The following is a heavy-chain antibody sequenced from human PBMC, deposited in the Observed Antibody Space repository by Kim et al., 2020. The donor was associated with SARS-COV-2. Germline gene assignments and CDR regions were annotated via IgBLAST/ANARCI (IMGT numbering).Heavy chain of an antibody. CDR1: GFTFSSYS. Sequence: GGSLRLSCAASGFTFSSYSMNWVRQAPGKGLEWVSSISSSSSYIYYADSVKGRFTISRDNAKNSLYLQMNSLRAEDTAVYYCAREWEYYYDSSGYYNWFDPWGQGTLVTVSS. D-gene: IGHD3-22*01. CDR3: AREWEYYYDSSGYYNWFDP. J-gene: IGHJ5*02. V-gene: IGHV3-21*01. CDR2: ISSSSSYI.